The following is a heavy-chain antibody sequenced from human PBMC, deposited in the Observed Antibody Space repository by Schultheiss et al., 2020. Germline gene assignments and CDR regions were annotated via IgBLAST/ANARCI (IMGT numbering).Heavy chain of an antibody. V-gene: IGHV3-23*01. CDR2: ISASAGRT. CDR3: ARGGGYQLPFDY. J-gene: IGHJ4*02. Sequence: GGSLRLSCAASGFTFCSYAMSWVRQAPGKGLEWVSAISASAGRTYYPDPVRGRFTISRDNSKNTLYLQMNSLRAEDTAVYYCARGGGYQLPFDYWGQGTLVTVSS. CDR1: GFTFCSYA. D-gene: IGHD2-2*01.